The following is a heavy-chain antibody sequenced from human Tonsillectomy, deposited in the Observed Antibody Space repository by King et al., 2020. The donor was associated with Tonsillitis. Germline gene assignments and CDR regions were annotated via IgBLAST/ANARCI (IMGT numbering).Heavy chain of an antibody. CDR1: GGSISSGGYS. Sequence: MQLQESGSGLVKPSQTLSLTCAVSGGSISSGGYSWRWIRQPPGKGLEWIGYIYHSGSTYYNPSLKSRVTISVDRSKNQFSLKLSSVTAADTAVYYCARAVGDYWYFDLWGRGTLVTVSS. J-gene: IGHJ2*01. V-gene: IGHV4-30-2*01. CDR2: IYHSGST. CDR3: ARAVGDYWYFDL. D-gene: IGHD4-23*01.